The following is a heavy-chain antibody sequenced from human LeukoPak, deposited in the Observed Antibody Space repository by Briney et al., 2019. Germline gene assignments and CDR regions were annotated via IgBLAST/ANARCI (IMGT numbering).Heavy chain of an antibody. D-gene: IGHD6-13*01. CDR3: ARETPDSSSWTVFDY. CDR2: ITISSTTI. V-gene: IGHV3-48*01. Sequence: GGSLRLSCAASGFTFKNYNMNWVRQAPGKGLEWISYITISSTTIYYADSVKGRFTISRDSAKNSLYLQMNSLRVEDTAVYYCARETPDSSSWTVFDYWGQGTLVTASS. CDR1: GFTFKNYN. J-gene: IGHJ4*02.